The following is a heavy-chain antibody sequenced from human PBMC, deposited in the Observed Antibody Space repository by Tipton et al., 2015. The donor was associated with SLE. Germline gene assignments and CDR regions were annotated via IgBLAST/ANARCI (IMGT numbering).Heavy chain of an antibody. Sequence: TLSLTCTVSGGSMNTYYWSLIRQPPGKGLEWIGYIHYSGTTYYNPSLKSRVTISVDTSKNQFSLRVHSVTAADTAIYSCARGPLGGGYSGYDTNWFDPWGQGTLVTVSS. CDR2: IHYSGTT. J-gene: IGHJ5*02. V-gene: IGHV4-59*01. D-gene: IGHD5-12*01. CDR1: GGSMNTYY. CDR3: ARGPLGGGYSGYDTNWFDP.